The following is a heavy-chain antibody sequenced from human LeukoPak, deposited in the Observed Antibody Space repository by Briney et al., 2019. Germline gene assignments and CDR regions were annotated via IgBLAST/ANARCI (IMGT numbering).Heavy chain of an antibody. CDR1: GGSISSYY. D-gene: IGHD3-22*01. CDR2: SYYSGST. CDR3: ARGYDSSGYQAYNWFDP. Sequence: PSETLSLTCTVSGGSISSYYWSWIRQPPGKGLEWIGYSYYSGSTNYNPSLKSRVTISVDTSKNHFSLKLSSVTAADTAVYYCARGYDSSGYQAYNWFDPWGQGTLVTVSS. V-gene: IGHV4-59*08. J-gene: IGHJ5*02.